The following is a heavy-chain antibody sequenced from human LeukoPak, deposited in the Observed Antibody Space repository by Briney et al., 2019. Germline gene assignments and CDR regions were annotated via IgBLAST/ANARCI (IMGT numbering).Heavy chain of an antibody. CDR2: ISGSGGST. CDR3: AKTFGTIDPFEY. V-gene: IGHV3-23*01. Sequence: GRSLRLSCAASGFTFDDYAMHWVRQAPGKGLEWVSAISGSGGSTYYADSVKGRFTISRDNSKNTFYLDMNSLRADDTAVYYCAKTFGTIDPFEYWGRGTLVTVSS. D-gene: IGHD2-2*01. CDR1: GFTFDDYA. J-gene: IGHJ4*02.